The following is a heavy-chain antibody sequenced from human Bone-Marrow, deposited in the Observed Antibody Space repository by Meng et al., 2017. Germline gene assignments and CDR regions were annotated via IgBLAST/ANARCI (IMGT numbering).Heavy chain of an antibody. V-gene: IGHV3-21*01. D-gene: IGHD5-24*01. Sequence: GESLKISCAASGFTFSSYSMNWVRQAPGKGLEWVSSISSSSSYIYYADSVKGRFTISRDNAKNSLYLQMNSLRAEDTAVYYCASGGRAVEMATITNYWGQGTLVTVSS. CDR1: GFTFSSYS. CDR2: ISSSSSYI. J-gene: IGHJ4*02. CDR3: ASGGRAVEMATITNY.